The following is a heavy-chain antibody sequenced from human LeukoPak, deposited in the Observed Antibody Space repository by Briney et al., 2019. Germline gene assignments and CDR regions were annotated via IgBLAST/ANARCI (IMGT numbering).Heavy chain of an antibody. CDR3: ASSIAAADIDAFDI. Sequence: GGSLRLSCAASGFTFSSYWMSWVRQAPGKGLEWVANIKQDGSEKYYADSVKGRSTISRDNAKNSLYLQMNSLRAEDTAVYYCASSIAAADIDAFDIWGQGTMVTVSS. J-gene: IGHJ3*02. CDR2: IKQDGSEK. V-gene: IGHV3-7*01. CDR1: GFTFSSYW. D-gene: IGHD6-13*01.